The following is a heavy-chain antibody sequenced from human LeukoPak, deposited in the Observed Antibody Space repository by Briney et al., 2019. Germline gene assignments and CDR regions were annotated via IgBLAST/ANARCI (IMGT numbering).Heavy chain of an antibody. J-gene: IGHJ4*02. CDR2: INPSGGST. D-gene: IGHD3-10*01. CDR3: ARGGYYGSGSYPFDY. V-gene: IGHV1-46*01. Sequence: ASVTVSCTASGYTFTSYYMHWVRQAPGQGLEWMGIINPSGGSTSYAQKFQGRVTMTRDTSTSTVYMELSSLRSEDTAVYYCARGGYYGSGSYPFDYWGQGTLVTVSS. CDR1: GYTFTSYY.